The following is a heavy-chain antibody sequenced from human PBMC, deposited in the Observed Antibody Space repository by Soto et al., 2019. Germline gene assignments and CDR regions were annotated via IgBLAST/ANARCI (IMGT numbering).Heavy chain of an antibody. D-gene: IGHD4-17*01. CDR2: IYHSGST. V-gene: IGHV4-30-2*01. Sequence: LSLTCAVSGGSIISGGYSWSWIRQPPGKGLKWIGYIYHSGSTYYNPSLKSRVTISVDRSKNQFSLKLSSVTAADTAVYYCARLRVTTVDYWGQGTLVTVSS. CDR1: GGSIISGGYS. J-gene: IGHJ4*02. CDR3: ARLRVTTVDY.